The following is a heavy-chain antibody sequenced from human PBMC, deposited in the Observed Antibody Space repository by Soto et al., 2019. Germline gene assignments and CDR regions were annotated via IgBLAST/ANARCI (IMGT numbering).Heavy chain of an antibody. CDR3: TTTTYGDYKTFFDY. D-gene: IGHD4-17*01. J-gene: IGHJ4*02. CDR2: IKSKTDGGTT. CDR1: GFTFSNAW. V-gene: IGHV3-15*01. Sequence: EVQLVESGGGLVKPGGSLRLSCAASGFTFSNAWMSWVRQAPGKGLEWVGRIKSKTDGGTTDYAAPVKGRFTISRDDSKNPLYLQMNSLKTEDTAVYYCTTTTYGDYKTFFDYWGQGTLVTVSS.